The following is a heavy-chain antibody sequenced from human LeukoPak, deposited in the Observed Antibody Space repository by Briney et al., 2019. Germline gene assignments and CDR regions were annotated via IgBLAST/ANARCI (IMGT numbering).Heavy chain of an antibody. J-gene: IGHJ4*02. V-gene: IGHV3-30*02. Sequence: GGPLRLSCAASGFIFNTYGMHWVRQAPGKGLQWVAFIRYNGNDQFYADSVKGRFTISRDNSKNTMYLQMNSLRAEDTAVYYCAKRIQSAMAMGYWGQGTLVTVSS. CDR1: GFIFNTYG. CDR2: IRYNGNDQ. D-gene: IGHD5-18*01. CDR3: AKRIQSAMAMGY.